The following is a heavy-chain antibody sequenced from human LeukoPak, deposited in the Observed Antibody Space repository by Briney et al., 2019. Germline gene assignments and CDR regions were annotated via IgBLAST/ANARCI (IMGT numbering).Heavy chain of an antibody. CDR3: AKDRVTAAGYYFDY. J-gene: IGHJ4*02. Sequence: GGSLRLSCAASGFTFSSYGMHWVRQAPGKGLEWVAVISFDGSYKYYADSVKGRFTISGDNSKNTLYLQMNSLRAEDTAVYYCAKDRVTAAGYYFDYWGQGTLVTVSS. CDR1: GFTFSSYG. V-gene: IGHV3-30*18. CDR2: ISFDGSYK. D-gene: IGHD6-13*01.